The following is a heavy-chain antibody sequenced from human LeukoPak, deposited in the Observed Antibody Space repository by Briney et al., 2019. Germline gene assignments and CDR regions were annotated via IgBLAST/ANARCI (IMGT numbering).Heavy chain of an antibody. CDR3: ARERSSSGGHNWFDP. V-gene: IGHV4-39*07. J-gene: IGHJ5*02. CDR2: VYYTGVT. Sequence: KPSETLSLTCTVSGGYIITSGHYWGWIRQPPGKGLEWIGSVYYTGVTSTNPFFRSRMSISVDTSKNQSSLNLTSVTAADAAVYYCARERSSSGGHNWFDPWGQGTLVTVSS. D-gene: IGHD4-23*01. CDR1: GGYIITSGHY.